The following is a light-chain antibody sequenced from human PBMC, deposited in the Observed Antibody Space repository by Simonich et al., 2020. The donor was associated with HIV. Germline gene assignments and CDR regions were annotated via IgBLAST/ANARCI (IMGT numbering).Light chain of an antibody. J-gene: IGKJ5*01. V-gene: IGKV4-1*01. Sequence: DIVMTQSPDSLAVSLGERATINCKSSQSVLYSSNNKNYLAWYQQKPGQPPKLLIYFASTRESGVPDRFSGSGSGTDFTLTISSLQAEDVAVYYCQQYYSTPPITFGQGTRLEIK. CDR3: QQYYSTPPIT. CDR2: FAS. CDR1: QSVLYSSNNKNY.